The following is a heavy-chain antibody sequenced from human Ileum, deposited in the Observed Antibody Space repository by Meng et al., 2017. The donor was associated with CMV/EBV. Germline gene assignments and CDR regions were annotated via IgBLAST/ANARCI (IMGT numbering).Heavy chain of an antibody. J-gene: IGHJ4*02. CDR2: IIPIVGTI. CDR3: ALFPTTPTDYHDWGGRYKNFDF. D-gene: IGHD2-21*01. Sequence: YTSSWVRQAPGKGLEWMGRIIPIVGTITYAQRFQGRLTITADMSMTTAYMDLSSLTSEDTAVYYCALFPTTPTDYHDWGGRYKNFDFWGQGTLVTVSS. V-gene: IGHV1-69*08. CDR1: YT.